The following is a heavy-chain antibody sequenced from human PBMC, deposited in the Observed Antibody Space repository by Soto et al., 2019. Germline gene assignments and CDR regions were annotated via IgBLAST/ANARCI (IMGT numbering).Heavy chain of an antibody. V-gene: IGHV3-23*01. CDR2: ISGSGGST. D-gene: IGHD2-15*01. Sequence: GGSLRLSCAASGFTFSSYAMSWVRQAPGKGLEWVSAISGSGGSTYYADSVKGRFTISRDNSKNTLYLQMNSLRAEDTAVYYCAKDRGTVVRYLYYFDYWGQGTLVTVSS. CDR1: GFTFSSYA. CDR3: AKDRGTVVRYLYYFDY. J-gene: IGHJ4*02.